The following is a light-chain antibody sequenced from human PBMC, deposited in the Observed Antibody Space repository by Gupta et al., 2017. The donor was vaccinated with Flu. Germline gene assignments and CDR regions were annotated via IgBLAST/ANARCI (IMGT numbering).Light chain of an antibody. CDR3: QQYNKY. V-gene: IGKV1-5*03. J-gene: IGKJ1*01. CDR2: KAS. CDR1: QSIDTW. Sequence: DIQMTQSPSTLSASVGDRVTITCRASQSIDTWLTWYQQKPGRAPKVLIYKASRLESGVPSRFSGSGSGTEFTLTISSLQPDDFATYYCQQYNKYFGQGTKVEIK.